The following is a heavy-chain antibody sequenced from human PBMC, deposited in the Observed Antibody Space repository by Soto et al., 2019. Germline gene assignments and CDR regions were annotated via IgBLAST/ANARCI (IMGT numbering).Heavy chain of an antibody. D-gene: IGHD2-8*01. J-gene: IGHJ4*02. Sequence: QVQLQESGPGLVKPSETLSLTCTVSGGSISSYYWSWIRQPPGKGLEWIGYIYYSGSTNYNPSLTSXVXIXLDTSKNQSSLKLSSVTAADTAVYYCARRYAGNFDYWGQGTLVTVSS. CDR2: IYYSGST. CDR3: ARRYAGNFDY. CDR1: GGSISSYY. V-gene: IGHV4-59*01.